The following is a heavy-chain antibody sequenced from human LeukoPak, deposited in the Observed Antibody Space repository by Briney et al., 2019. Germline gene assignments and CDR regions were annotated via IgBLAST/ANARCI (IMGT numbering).Heavy chain of an antibody. J-gene: IGHJ5*02. CDR2: IYPGDSDT. CDR3: ARHGGAYCGGDCYSNWFDP. V-gene: IGHV5-51*01. CDR1: GYSFTSYW. D-gene: IGHD2-21*02. Sequence: GESLKISCKGSGYSFTSYWIGWVRQMPGKGLEWMGTIYPGDSDTRYSPSFQGQVTISADKSISTACLQWSSLKASDTAMYYCARHGGAYCGGDCYSNWFDPWGQGTLVTVSS.